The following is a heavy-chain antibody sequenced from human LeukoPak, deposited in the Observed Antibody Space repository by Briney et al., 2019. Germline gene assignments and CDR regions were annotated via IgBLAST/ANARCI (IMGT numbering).Heavy chain of an antibody. Sequence: GGSLRLSCAASGFTFSSYAMSWVRQAPGKGLEWVSAISGSGGSTYYADSVKGRFTISRDNSKNTLYLQMNSLRAEDTAVYYCAKPLYGGNHELEYFQHWGQGTLVTVSS. CDR2: ISGSGGST. V-gene: IGHV3-23*01. CDR3: AKPLYGGNHELEYFQH. J-gene: IGHJ1*01. D-gene: IGHD4-23*01. CDR1: GFTFSSYA.